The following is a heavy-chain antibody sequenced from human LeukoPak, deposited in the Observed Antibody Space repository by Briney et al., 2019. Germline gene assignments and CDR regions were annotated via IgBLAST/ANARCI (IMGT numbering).Heavy chain of an antibody. CDR2: INPSGGST. D-gene: IGHD2-8*01. V-gene: IGHV1-46*01. CDR1: GYTFTSYY. Sequence: ASVKVSCKASGYTFTSYYMRWVRQAPGQGLEWMGIINPSGGSTSYAQKFQGRVTITADESTSTAYMELSSLRSEDTAVYYCARDGDCTNGVCYTYWGQGTLVTVSS. CDR3: ARDGDCTNGVCYTY. J-gene: IGHJ4*02.